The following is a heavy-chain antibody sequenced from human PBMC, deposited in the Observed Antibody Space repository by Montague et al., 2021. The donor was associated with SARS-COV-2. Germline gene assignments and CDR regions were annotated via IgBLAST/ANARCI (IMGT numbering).Heavy chain of an antibody. Sequence: SETLSLTCTVSGGSISSSNYYWGWIRQPPGKGLEWIGSIYYSGSTYYNPSLKSRVTISVDTSKNQFSLKLSSVTAADTAVYYCAGPTYYYGSSGSDAFDIWGQGTMVTVSS. CDR3: AGPTYYYGSSGSDAFDI. CDR2: IYYSGST. V-gene: IGHV4-39*01. CDR1: GGSISSSNYY. D-gene: IGHD3-22*01. J-gene: IGHJ3*02.